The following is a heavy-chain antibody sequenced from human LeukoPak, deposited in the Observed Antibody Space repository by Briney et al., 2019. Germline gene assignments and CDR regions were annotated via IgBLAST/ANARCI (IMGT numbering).Heavy chain of an antibody. CDR3: ASQSPAHDY. CDR2: IYLSGKT. J-gene: IGHJ4*02. Sequence: SETLSLTCAVSGYSITSGYYWSWIRQPPGKGLEWIGNIYLSGKTYYKPSLKSRVTISVDTSKNQFSLKLSSVTATDTAVYYWASQSPAHDYWGQGTLVTVSS. V-gene: IGHV4-38-2*01. CDR1: GYSITSGYY. D-gene: IGHD2-2*01.